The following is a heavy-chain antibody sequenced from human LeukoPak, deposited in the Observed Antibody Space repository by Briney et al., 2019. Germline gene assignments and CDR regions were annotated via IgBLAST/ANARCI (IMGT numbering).Heavy chain of an antibody. V-gene: IGHV4-34*01. CDR1: GGSFSGYY. J-gene: IGHJ5*02. Sequence: PSETLSLTCAVYGGSFSGYYWSWIRQPPGKGQEWNGEINHSGSTNYNPSLKSRVTISVDTSKNQFSLTLSSVAAADTAVYYCARTYYYGSGSRPGHNWFDPWGQGTLVTVSS. CDR2: INHSGST. D-gene: IGHD3-10*01. CDR3: ARTYYYGSGSRPGHNWFDP.